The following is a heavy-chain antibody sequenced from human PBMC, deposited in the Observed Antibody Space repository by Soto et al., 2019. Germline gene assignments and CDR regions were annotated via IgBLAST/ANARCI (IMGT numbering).Heavy chain of an antibody. CDR2: IKYGDSET. CDR1: GYSFTSYW. J-gene: IGHJ6*02. CDR3: ARPVRTLAPDTTNITYGMEV. D-gene: IGHD2-2*01. V-gene: IGHV5-51*01. Sequence: PGESLKISCKGSGYSFTSYWIGWVRQMPGKGLEWIGFIKYGDSETTNSPSSQGQVTTSADKPISTAYLQCSRLKASDTAMSYCARPVRTLAPDTTNITYGMEVWGQGTPVTVSS.